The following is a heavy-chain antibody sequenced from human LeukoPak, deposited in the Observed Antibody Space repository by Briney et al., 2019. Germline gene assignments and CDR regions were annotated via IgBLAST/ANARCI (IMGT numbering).Heavy chain of an antibody. Sequence: PSETLSLTCTVSGGSISSGGYYWSWIRQPPGKGLEWIGYIYHSGSTYYNPSLKSRVTISVDRSKNQFSLKLSSVTAADTAVYYCARDECSSTSCYVGYWGQGTLVTVSS. V-gene: IGHV4-30-2*01. J-gene: IGHJ4*02. D-gene: IGHD2-2*01. CDR1: GGSISSGGYY. CDR3: ARDECSSTSCYVGY. CDR2: IYHSGST.